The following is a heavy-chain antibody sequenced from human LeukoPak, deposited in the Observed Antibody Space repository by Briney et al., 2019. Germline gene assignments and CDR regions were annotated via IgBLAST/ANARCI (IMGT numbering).Heavy chain of an antibody. CDR1: GFPFSSYW. D-gene: IGHD3-22*01. CDR3: ARHYYDSSGYPP. Sequence: GGSLRLSCVASGFPFSSYWMTWVRQAPGKGLEWVANIKQDGSKKSYVDSVKGRFTISRDNAKNSLYLQMNSLRAEDTAVYYCARHYYDSSGYPPWGQGTLVTVSS. J-gene: IGHJ5*02. CDR2: IKQDGSKK. V-gene: IGHV3-7*01.